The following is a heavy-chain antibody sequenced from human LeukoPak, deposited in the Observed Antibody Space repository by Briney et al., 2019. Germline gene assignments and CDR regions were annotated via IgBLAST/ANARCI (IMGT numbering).Heavy chain of an antibody. CDR3: ARDHIRRDCGRNICYPMDV. CDR1: GDSISNFF. D-gene: IGHD2-2*01. J-gene: IGHJ6*04. CDR2: VHDSVST. Sequence: SETLSLTRTVSGDSISNFFWTCIRQSPGKGRECIGDVHDSVSTKYNPSLASRVTTSADTSKHQLSLNVTSVTAADPAVYYCARDHIRRDCGRNICYPMDVWGKGTTVTVSS. V-gene: IGHV4-59*01.